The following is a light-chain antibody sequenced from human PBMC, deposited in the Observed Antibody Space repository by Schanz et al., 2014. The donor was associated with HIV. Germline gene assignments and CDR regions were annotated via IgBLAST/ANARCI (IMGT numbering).Light chain of an antibody. Sequence: QSALTQPAFVSGSPGQSITISCTGTNSDIGGFNFVSWYRQHPGKAPNLMIYDVTKRPSGVPDRFSGSKSGNTASLTISGLQAEDEAEYYCTSYTSTNTWVFGGGTKLTVL. CDR3: TSYTSTNTWV. CDR1: NSDIGGFNF. J-gene: IGLJ3*02. V-gene: IGLV2-14*01. CDR2: DVT.